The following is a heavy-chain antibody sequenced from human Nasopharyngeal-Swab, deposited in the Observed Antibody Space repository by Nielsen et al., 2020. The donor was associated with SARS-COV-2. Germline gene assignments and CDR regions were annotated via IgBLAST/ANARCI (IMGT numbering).Heavy chain of an antibody. Sequence: ASVKVSCKASGYTFTSYGVSWVRQAPGQGLEWMGWISAYNGNTNYAQMFQGRVTMTTDTSTSTAYMELSSLRSEDTAVYYCARGKNYVWGSYRYNGWFDPWGQGTLVTVSS. D-gene: IGHD3-16*02. CDR1: GYTFTSYG. J-gene: IGHJ5*02. CDR3: ARGKNYVWGSYRYNGWFDP. V-gene: IGHV1-18*01. CDR2: ISAYNGNT.